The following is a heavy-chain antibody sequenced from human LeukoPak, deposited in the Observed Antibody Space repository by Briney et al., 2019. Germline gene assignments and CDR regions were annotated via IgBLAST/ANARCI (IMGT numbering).Heavy chain of an antibody. Sequence: GGSLRLSCVASGFVFSRYALHWVRQAPGRGLEWVSGISHDDGSNKDYADSVKGRITISRDNCKSTVFLQMDSLRADDKAVYYCARRDGYKLYFWGQGTLITVSS. J-gene: IGHJ4*02. CDR2: ISHDDGSNK. CDR3: ARRDGYKLYF. V-gene: IGHV3-30*04. CDR1: GFVFSRYA. D-gene: IGHD5-24*01.